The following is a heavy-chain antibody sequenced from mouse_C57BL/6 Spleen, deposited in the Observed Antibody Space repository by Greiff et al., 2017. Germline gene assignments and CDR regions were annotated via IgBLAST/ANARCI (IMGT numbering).Heavy chain of an antibody. Sequence: VQLQQSGAELVRPGASVTLSCKASGYTFTDYEMHWVKQTPVHGLEWIGAIDPETGGTAYNQKFKGKAILTADKSSSTAYMELRSLTSEDSAVYYCTRMALYDGYYYAMDYWGQGTSVTVSS. CDR1: GYTFTDYE. V-gene: IGHV1-15*01. CDR3: TRMALYDGYYYAMDY. D-gene: IGHD2-3*01. J-gene: IGHJ4*01. CDR2: IDPETGGT.